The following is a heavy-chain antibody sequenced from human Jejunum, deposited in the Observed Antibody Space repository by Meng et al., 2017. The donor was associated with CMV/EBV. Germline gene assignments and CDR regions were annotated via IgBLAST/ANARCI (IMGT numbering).Heavy chain of an antibody. Sequence: VPLMQSGPEVKKPGASVRVSCKASGYTFGSYGICWVRQAPGQGLEWMGWFVNYVDTYPAPKFQGRVTMTTDTHTNTAFMELRSLTSDDTAVYYCASGTPGRSYCDYWGQGTLVTVSS. J-gene: IGHJ4*02. V-gene: IGHV1-18*01. CDR2: FVNYVDT. CDR3: ASGTPGRSYCDY. D-gene: IGHD2-15*01. CDR1: GYTFGSYG.